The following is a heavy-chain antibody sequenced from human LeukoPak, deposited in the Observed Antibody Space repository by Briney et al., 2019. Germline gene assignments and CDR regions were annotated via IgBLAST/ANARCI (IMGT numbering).Heavy chain of an antibody. CDR1: GFTFSSYW. J-gene: IGHJ4*02. CDR2: ISSDGSST. D-gene: IGHD1-26*01. V-gene: IGHV3-74*01. CDR3: ARGYSGSYRVDY. Sequence: GGSLRLSCAASGFTFSSYWMRWVRHAPGKGLVWVSRISSDGSSTTYADSVKGRFTISRDNAKNTLYLQMNSLRAEDTAVYYCARGYSGSYRVDYWGQGTLVTVSS.